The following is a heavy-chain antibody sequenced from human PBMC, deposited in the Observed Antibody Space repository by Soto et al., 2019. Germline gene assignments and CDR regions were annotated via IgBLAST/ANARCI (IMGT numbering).Heavy chain of an antibody. CDR1: GGSFSGYY. CDR2: VTHSGST. Sequence: QVQLQQWGAGLLKPSETLSLTCAVYGGSFSGYYWSWIRQPPGKGLEWIGEVTHSGSTTYNSSLTSRVTISVDTASNQFSLRLTSATAAATAVYFCAGTGPTYGFDVWGQGTLVIVSS. CDR3: AGTGPTYGFDV. J-gene: IGHJ3*01. V-gene: IGHV4-34*01. D-gene: IGHD2-8*02.